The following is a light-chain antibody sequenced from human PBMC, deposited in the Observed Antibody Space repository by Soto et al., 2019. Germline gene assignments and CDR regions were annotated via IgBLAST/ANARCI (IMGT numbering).Light chain of an antibody. Sequence: QSVLTQPASVSGSPGQSITISCTGISSDVGGYNYVSWYQQHPGKAPKLMIYEVSNRPSGVSNRFSGSKSGNTASLTISGLQAEDEADYYCSSYTSSSTLLYVFGTGTKVTVL. J-gene: IGLJ1*01. CDR1: SSDVGGYNY. CDR2: EVS. V-gene: IGLV2-14*01. CDR3: SSYTSSSTLLYV.